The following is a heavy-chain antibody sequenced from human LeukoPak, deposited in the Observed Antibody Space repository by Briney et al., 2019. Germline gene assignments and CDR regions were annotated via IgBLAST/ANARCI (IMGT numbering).Heavy chain of an antibody. CDR3: AGDHYYHASRGYLSFLKRGDYFDS. V-gene: IGHV3-30*02. CDR1: GFTFSTYG. D-gene: IGHD3-22*01. CDR2: IRYDGSNK. J-gene: IGHJ4*02. Sequence: GGSLRLSCAASGFTFSTYGMHWVRQAPGKGLEWVAFIRYDGSNKYYADSVKGRFTISRDISKNTLYLQMNSLRAEDTAVYYCAGDHYYHASRGYLSFLKRGDYFDSWGQGTLVTVSS.